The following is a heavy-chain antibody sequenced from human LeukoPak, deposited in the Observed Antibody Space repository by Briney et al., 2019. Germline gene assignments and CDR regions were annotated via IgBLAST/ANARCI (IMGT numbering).Heavy chain of an antibody. D-gene: IGHD3-22*01. CDR2: ISSSSSYI. Sequence: PVGSLRPSCAASGFTFSSYSMNWVRQAPGKGLEWGSSISSSSSYIYYADSVKGRFTISRDNAKNSLYLQMNSLRAEDTAVYYCARDCRYDYDSSGCVDYWGQGTLVTVSS. J-gene: IGHJ4*02. CDR3: ARDCRYDYDSSGCVDY. CDR1: GFTFSSYS. V-gene: IGHV3-21*01.